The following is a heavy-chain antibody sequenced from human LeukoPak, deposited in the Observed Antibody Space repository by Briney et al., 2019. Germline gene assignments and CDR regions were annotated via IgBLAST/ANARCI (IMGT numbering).Heavy chain of an antibody. J-gene: IGHJ4*02. CDR1: GFTFSSYA. CDR2: ISGSGGST. D-gene: IGHD3-22*01. V-gene: IGHV3-23*01. CDR3: AKELAPNYYDSSGCSDY. Sequence: PGGSLRLSCAASGFTFSSYAMSWVRQAPGKGLEWVSAISGSGGSTYYADSVKGRFTISRDNSKNTLYLQMNSLRAEDTAVYYCAKELAPNYYDSSGCSDYWGQGTLVTVSS.